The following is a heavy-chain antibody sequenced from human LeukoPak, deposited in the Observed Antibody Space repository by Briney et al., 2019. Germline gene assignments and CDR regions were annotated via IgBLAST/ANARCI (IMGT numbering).Heavy chain of an antibody. CDR2: IWYDGSNK. J-gene: IGHJ4*02. D-gene: IGHD2-15*01. V-gene: IGHV3-33*01. CDR1: GFTFSSYG. CDR3: ARALVGDGSSIY. Sequence: PGRSLRLSCAASGFTFSSYGMHWVRQAPGKGLEWVAVIWYDGSNKYYADSVKGRFTISRDNAKSSLYLQMNSLRAEDTAVYFCARALVGDGSSIYWGQGTLVTVSS.